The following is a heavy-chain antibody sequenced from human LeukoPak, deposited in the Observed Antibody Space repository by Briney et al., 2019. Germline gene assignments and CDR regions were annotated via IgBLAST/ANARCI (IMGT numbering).Heavy chain of an antibody. Sequence: ASVKVSCKASGSTFTDYYINWVRQAPGQGLEWMGRIIPILGIANYAQKFQGRVTITADKSTSTAYMELSSLRSEDTAVYYCARGRDHYYDSSGYYHYWGQGTLVTVSS. V-gene: IGHV1-69*04. J-gene: IGHJ4*02. D-gene: IGHD3-22*01. CDR1: GSTFTDYY. CDR3: ARGRDHYYDSSGYYHY. CDR2: IIPILGIA.